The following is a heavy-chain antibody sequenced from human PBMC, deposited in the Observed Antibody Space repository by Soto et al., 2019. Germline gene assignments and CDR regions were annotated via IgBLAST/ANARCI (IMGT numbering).Heavy chain of an antibody. CDR3: ARGGWSGITGTGRGYYGIDV. D-gene: IGHD1-7*01. CDR2: IKHSGST. V-gene: IGHV4-34*01. Sequence: TLSRTCAVFRGTFSGYYCSWIRQPPGKGLEWIGEIKHSGSTNYKPSLKRRVTISVATSKNQFSLKLSSVTAADTAVYYCARGGWSGITGTGRGYYGIDVWGQGTTVTVS. CDR1: RGTFSGYY. J-gene: IGHJ6*02.